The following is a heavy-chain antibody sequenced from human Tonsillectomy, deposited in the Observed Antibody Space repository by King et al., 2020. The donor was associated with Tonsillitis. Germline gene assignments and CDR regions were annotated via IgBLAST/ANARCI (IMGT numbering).Heavy chain of an antibody. D-gene: IGHD4-17*01. V-gene: IGHV3-23*04. CDR3: AKVGTSVTTYYYYYMDV. CDR2: ISASGGST. CDR1: GFTFSTYA. Sequence: LVESGGGLVQPGGSLRLSCAVSGFTFSTYAMSWVRQAPGKGPEWVSAISASGGSTYYPDSVKGRFTISRDNSKNTLYLQMNSLRAEDTAVYYCAKVGTSVTTYYYYYMDVWGKGTTVIVSS. J-gene: IGHJ6*03.